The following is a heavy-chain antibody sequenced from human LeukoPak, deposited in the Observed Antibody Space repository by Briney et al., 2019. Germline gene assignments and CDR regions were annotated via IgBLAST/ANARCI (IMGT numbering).Heavy chain of an antibody. CDR2: IYPGDSDT. J-gene: IGHJ4*02. CDR1: GYSFTYYW. CDR3: ATCGEIATISSCYFVY. V-gene: IGHV5-51*01. D-gene: IGHD5-24*01. Sequence: GGSLKFSCKGFGYSFTYYWIGWVRQMPGKGLEWMGIIYPGDSDTRYSPSFQGQVTISADKSISTAYLQWSSLRASDTAMYYCATCGEIATISSCYFVYWCQGTLVTVSS.